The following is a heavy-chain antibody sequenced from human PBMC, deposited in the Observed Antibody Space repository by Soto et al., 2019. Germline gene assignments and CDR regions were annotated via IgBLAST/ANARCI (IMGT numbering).Heavy chain of an antibody. CDR1: GGSISTYY. V-gene: IGHV4-59*12. J-gene: IGHJ6*02. CDR3: ARDPGYSYGYVDYYYGMDV. CDR2: IYHSGST. D-gene: IGHD5-18*01. Sequence: SETLSLTCTVSGGSISTYYWNWVRQPPGKGLEWIGEIYHSGSTNYNPSLKSRVTISVDKSKNQFSLKLSSVTAADTAVYYCARDPGYSYGYVDYYYGMDVWGQGTTVTVSS.